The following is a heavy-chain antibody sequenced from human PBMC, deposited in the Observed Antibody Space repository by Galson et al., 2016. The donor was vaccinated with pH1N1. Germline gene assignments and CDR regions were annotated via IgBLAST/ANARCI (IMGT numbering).Heavy chain of an antibody. J-gene: IGHJ6*02. CDR1: GLTFSNYW. CDR3: ATSRLSYALDV. D-gene: IGHD6-13*01. Sequence: CAASGLTFSNYWMGWVRQAPGRGLEWVANINQDAGVKYYVDSVNGRFTISRDNAKNSLYLQMNSLSAEDTAVYYCATSRLSYALDVWGQGTTVTVSS. CDR2: INQDAGVK. V-gene: IGHV3-7*01.